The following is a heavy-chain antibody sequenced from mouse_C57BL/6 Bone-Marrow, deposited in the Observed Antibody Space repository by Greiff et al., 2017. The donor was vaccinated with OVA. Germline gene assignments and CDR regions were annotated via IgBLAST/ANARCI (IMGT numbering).Heavy chain of an antibody. CDR3: ARLGGGYCDY. CDR2: IYPRSGNT. CDR1: GYTFTSYG. J-gene: IGHJ2*01. D-gene: IGHD1-1*02. Sequence: VQLQESGAELARPGASVKLSCKASGYTFTSYGISWVKQRTGQGLEWIGEIYPRSGNTYYNEKFKGKATLTADKSSSTAYMELRSLTSEDSAVHFCARLGGGYCDYWGQGTTLTVSS. V-gene: IGHV1-81*01.